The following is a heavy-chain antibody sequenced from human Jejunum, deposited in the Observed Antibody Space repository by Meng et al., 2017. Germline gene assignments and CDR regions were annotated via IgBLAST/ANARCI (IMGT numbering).Heavy chain of an antibody. CDR1: GFTFSDYA. CDR3: AREVGPYQYYYGLDG. D-gene: IGHD1-26*01. CDR2: ISSRDIYI. V-gene: IGHV3-21*06. J-gene: IGHJ6*02. Sequence: GESLKISCEASGFTFSDYAVSWVRQAPGKGLKWGSSISSRDIYIYYADSLKGRFTISRDKAKNSLYLQMNSLRAEDTAVYYCAREVGPYQYYYGLDGWSQGTSVTVSS.